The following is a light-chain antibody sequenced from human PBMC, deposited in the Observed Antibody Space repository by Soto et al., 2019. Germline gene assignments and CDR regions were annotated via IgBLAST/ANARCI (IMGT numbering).Light chain of an antibody. V-gene: IGLV2-14*01. Sequence: QSVLAQPASVSGSPGQSITISCTGTSSDVGAYNYVSWYHQHHPGKAPELIIYDGTDRPSGVSTRFSGSKSGNTASLTISGLQAEDEGDYYCSSYTTIKTVIFGGGTKLTVL. J-gene: IGLJ2*01. CDR3: SSYTTIKTVI. CDR1: SSDVGAYNY. CDR2: DGT.